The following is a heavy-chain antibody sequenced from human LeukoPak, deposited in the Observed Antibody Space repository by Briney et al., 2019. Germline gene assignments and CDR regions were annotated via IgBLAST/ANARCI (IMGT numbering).Heavy chain of an antibody. V-gene: IGHV4-39*07. CDR3: ARDALTYYYGSGPNWYFDL. D-gene: IGHD3-10*01. CDR2: IYYSGST. CDR1: GGSISSSSYY. Sequence: SETLSLTCTVSGGSISSSSYYWGWIRQPPGKGLEWIGSIYYSGSTYYNPSLKSRVTISVDTSKNQFSLKLSSVTAADTAVYYCARDALTYYYGSGPNWYFDLWGRGTLVTVSS. J-gene: IGHJ2*01.